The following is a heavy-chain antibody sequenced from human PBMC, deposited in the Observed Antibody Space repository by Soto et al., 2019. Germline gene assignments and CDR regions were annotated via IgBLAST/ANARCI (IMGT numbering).Heavy chain of an antibody. D-gene: IGHD2-2*01. CDR1: GVTFSSYS. Sequence: PGGSPRLSCAASGVTFSSYSMSWVRQAPGKGLEWVSAISGSGGSTYYADSVKGRFTISRDNSKNTLYLQMNSLRAEDTAVYYCAKVGGKYQLLFDAFDIWGQGTMVTVSS. J-gene: IGHJ3*02. V-gene: IGHV3-23*01. CDR2: ISGSGGST. CDR3: AKVGGKYQLLFDAFDI.